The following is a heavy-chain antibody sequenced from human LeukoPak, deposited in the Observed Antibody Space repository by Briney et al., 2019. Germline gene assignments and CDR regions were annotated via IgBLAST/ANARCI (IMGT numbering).Heavy chain of an antibody. CDR3: ARHRLRKFYFDY. Sequence: SETLSLTCTVSGGSISSYYWSWIRQPPGKGLEWIGYIYTSGSTNYNPSLKSRVTISVDTSKNQFSLKLSSVTAADTAVYYYARHRLRKFYFDYWGQGTLVTVSS. CDR1: GGSISSYY. V-gene: IGHV4-4*09. J-gene: IGHJ4*02. CDR2: IYTSGST.